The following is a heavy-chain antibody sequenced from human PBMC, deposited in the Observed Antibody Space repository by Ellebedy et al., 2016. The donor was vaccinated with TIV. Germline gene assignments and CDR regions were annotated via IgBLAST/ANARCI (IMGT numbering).Heavy chain of an antibody. V-gene: IGHV4-59*01. D-gene: IGHD3-10*01. CDR2: IYYSGST. Sequence: SETLSLTXAVYGGSFSGYYWSWIRQPPGKGLEWIGYIYYSGSTNYNPSLKSRVTISVDTSKNQFSLKLSSVTAADTAVYYCARRGSGSYFGSMDVWGQGTTVTVSS. CDR1: GGSFSGYY. CDR3: ARRGSGSYFGSMDV. J-gene: IGHJ6*02.